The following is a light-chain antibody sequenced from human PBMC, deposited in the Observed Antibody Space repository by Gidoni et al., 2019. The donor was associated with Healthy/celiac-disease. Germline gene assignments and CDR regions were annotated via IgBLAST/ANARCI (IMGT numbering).Light chain of an antibody. V-gene: IGKV4-1*01. CDR3: QRYYSTPT. CDR1: QSVLYSSNNKNY. J-gene: IGKJ5*01. Sequence: DLVMTQSPDSLAVSLGERATIHCKSSQSVLYSSNNKNYLAWYQQKPGQPPKLLIYWASTRESGVPDRFSGSGSGTDFTLTISSLQAEDVAVYYCQRYYSTPTFGQGTRLEIK. CDR2: WAS.